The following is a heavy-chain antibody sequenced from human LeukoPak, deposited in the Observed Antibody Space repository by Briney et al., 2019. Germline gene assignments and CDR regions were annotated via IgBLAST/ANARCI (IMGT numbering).Heavy chain of an antibody. V-gene: IGHV4-59*01. D-gene: IGHD6-19*01. CDR3: ARKIAVAGPAHAFDI. CDR1: GGSISSYY. Sequence: SETLSLTCTVSGGSISSYYWSWIRQPPGKGLEWIGYIYYSGSTNYNPSLKSRVTISVDTSKNQFSLKLSSVTAADTAVYYRARKIAVAGPAHAFDIWGQGTMVTVSS. J-gene: IGHJ3*02. CDR2: IYYSGST.